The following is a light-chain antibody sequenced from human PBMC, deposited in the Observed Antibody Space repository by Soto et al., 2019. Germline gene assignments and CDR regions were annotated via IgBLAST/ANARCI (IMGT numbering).Light chain of an antibody. CDR3: QHYDIYGRLT. Sequence: DIQMTQSPSSVSASVGDRVTITCRASQAIDSWLAWYQQKPGEAPKLLIFTGSLLHSGVPPRFSGSGSGTDFTLTISSLQPEDFATYYCQHYDIYGRLTFGPGTTVDIK. CDR1: QAIDSW. V-gene: IGKV1D-16*01. J-gene: IGKJ3*01. CDR2: TGS.